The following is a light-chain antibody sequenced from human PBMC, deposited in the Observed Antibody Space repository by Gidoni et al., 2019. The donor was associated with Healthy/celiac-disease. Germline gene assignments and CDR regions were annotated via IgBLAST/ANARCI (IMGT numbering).Light chain of an antibody. J-gene: IGKJ1*01. CDR3: QQYGSSQWT. CDR1: QSVSSSY. V-gene: IGKV3-20*01. Sequence: EIVLTQSPGTLSLSPGERATLSCSASQSVSSSYLAWYQQKPGQAPRLLIYGASSRATGFPDRFSGSGSGTDFTLTISRLEPEDFAVYYCQQYGSSQWTFGQGTKVEIK. CDR2: GAS.